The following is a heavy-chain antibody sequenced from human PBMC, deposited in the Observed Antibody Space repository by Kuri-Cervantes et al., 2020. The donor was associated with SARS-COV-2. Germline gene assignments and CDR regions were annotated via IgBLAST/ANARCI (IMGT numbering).Heavy chain of an antibody. J-gene: IGHJ6*03. CDR2: IIPILGTP. CDR3: ALGYWGSGYPRYYYYMDV. D-gene: IGHD3-22*01. CDR1: GGTFSSYA. Sequence: SVKVSCKASGGTFSSYAVSWVRQAPGQGLEWMGGIIPILGTPNYAQKFQSRVTITADESTSTAFMELSSLSSEGTAVYYCALGYWGSGYPRYYYYMDVWGKGTTVTVSS. V-gene: IGHV1-69*13.